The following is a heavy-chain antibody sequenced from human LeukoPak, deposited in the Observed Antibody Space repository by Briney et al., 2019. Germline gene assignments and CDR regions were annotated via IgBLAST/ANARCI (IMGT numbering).Heavy chain of an antibody. CDR1: GGSISSSSYY. Sequence: PSETLSLTCTVSGGSISSSSYYWGWLRQPPGKGLEWIGSIYYSGSTYYNPSLESRVTMSVDTSKNQFSLRLSSVTAADTAVYYCARGFYDSRGYSTPFDHWGQGTLVTVSP. V-gene: IGHV4-39*07. CDR3: ARGFYDSRGYSTPFDH. D-gene: IGHD3-22*01. CDR2: IYYSGST. J-gene: IGHJ4*02.